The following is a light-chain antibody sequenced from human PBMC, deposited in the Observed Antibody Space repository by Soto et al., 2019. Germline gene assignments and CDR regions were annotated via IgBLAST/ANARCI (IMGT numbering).Light chain of an antibody. CDR2: DVS. J-gene: IGLJ1*01. Sequence: QSVLTQPASVSGSPGQSIAISCTGTSSDVGGYNYVSWYQHHPVKAPKLMIYDVSNRPSGVSNRFSGSKSGNTASLTISGLQAEDEADYYCSSYTSSSTYVFGTGTKVTVL. CDR3: SSYTSSSTYV. CDR1: SSDVGGYNY. V-gene: IGLV2-14*03.